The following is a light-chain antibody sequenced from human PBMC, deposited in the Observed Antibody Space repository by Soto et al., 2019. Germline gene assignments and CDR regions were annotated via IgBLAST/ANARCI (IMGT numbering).Light chain of an antibody. CDR2: GAS. J-gene: IGKJ3*01. CDR1: QRVSSSY. CDR3: QQYGSSEGFT. V-gene: IGKV3-20*01. Sequence: EIVLTQSPGTLSLAPGERATLSCRASQRVSSSYLAWYQQKPGQAPRLLIYGASSRATGIPDRFSGSGSGTDFTLTISRLEPEDFAAYYCQQYGSSEGFTFGPGTKVDIK.